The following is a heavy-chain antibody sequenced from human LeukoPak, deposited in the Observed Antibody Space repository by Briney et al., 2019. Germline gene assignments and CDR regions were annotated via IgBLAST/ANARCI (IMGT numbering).Heavy chain of an antibody. J-gene: IGHJ3*02. CDR3: ARPCSGGSCYSSYDAFDI. D-gene: IGHD2-15*01. Sequence: GESLKISCKGSGYSFTSYWIGWVRQMPGKGPEWMGIIYPGDSDTRYSPSFQGQVTISADKSISTAYLQWSSLKASDTAMYYCARPCSGGSCYSSYDAFDIWGQGTMVTVSS. CDR2: IYPGDSDT. V-gene: IGHV5-51*01. CDR1: GYSFTSYW.